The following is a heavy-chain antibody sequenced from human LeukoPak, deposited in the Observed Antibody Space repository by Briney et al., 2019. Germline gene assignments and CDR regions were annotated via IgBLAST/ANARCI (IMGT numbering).Heavy chain of an antibody. CDR1: GFTFSSYA. CDR2: ISGSGGST. CDR3: ATNPIIRPKN. J-gene: IGHJ4*02. V-gene: IGHV3-23*01. Sequence: GESPRLSCAASGFTFSSYAMSWVRQAPGKGLEWVSAISGSGGSTYYADSVKGRFTISRDNSKNTLYLQMNSLRAEDTAVYYCATNPIIRPKNWGQGTLVTVSS.